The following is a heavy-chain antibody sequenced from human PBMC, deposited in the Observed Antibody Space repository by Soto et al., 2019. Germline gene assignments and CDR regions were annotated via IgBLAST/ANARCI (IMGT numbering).Heavy chain of an antibody. CDR1: GFTFSSYS. CDR2: ISSSSSYI. J-gene: IGHJ4*02. D-gene: IGHD6-13*01. V-gene: IGHV3-21*01. CDR3: ARPHSSSWYTVYVLKY. Sequence: GGSLRLSCAASGFTFSSYSMNWVRQAPGKGLEWVSSISSSSSYIYYADSVKGRFTISRDNAKNSLYLQMNSLRAEDTAVYYCARPHSSSWYTVYVLKYWGQGTLVTVSS.